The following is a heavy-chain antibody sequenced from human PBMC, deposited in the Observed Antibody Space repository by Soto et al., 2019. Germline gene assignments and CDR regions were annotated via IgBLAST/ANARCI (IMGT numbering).Heavy chain of an antibody. CDR1: GFTFSSYV. CDR2: ISYDGSNK. D-gene: IGHD3-22*01. V-gene: IGHV3-30*18. Sequence: PGGSLRLSCAASGFTFSSYVMHWVRQAPGKGLEWVAVISYDGSNKYYADSVKGRFTISRDNSKNTLYLQMNSLRAEDTAVYYCAKDLGITARGYYGMDVWGQGTTVTVSS. J-gene: IGHJ6*02. CDR3: AKDLGITARGYYGMDV.